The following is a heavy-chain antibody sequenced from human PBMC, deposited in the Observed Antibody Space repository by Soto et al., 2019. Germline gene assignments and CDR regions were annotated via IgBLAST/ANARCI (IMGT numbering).Heavy chain of an antibody. CDR3: ARSGYGSGSYYRSTHYYGIDG. Sequence: SETLSLTCAVYGGSFSGYYWSWIRQPPGKGLEWIGEINHSGSTNYNPSLKSRVTISVDTSKNQFSLKLSSVTAADTAVYYCARSGYGSGSYYRSTHYYGIDGWGQGTTVTVSS. CDR2: INHSGST. V-gene: IGHV4-34*01. D-gene: IGHD3-10*01. CDR1: GGSFSGYY. J-gene: IGHJ6*02.